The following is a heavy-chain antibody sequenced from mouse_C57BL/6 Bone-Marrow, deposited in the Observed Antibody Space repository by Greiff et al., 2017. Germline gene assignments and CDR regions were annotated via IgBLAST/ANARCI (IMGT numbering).Heavy chain of an antibody. D-gene: IGHD1-1*01. Sequence: QVQLKQSGAELMKPGASVKLSCKATGYTFTGYWIEWVKQRPGHGLEWIGEILPGSGSTNYNEKFKGKATFTADTSSNTAYMQLSSLTTEDSAIYYCAREGNYGSSSYYYAMDDWGQGTSVTVSS. CDR2: ILPGSGST. V-gene: IGHV1-9*01. CDR3: AREGNYGSSSYYYAMDD. CDR1: GYTFTGYW. J-gene: IGHJ4*01.